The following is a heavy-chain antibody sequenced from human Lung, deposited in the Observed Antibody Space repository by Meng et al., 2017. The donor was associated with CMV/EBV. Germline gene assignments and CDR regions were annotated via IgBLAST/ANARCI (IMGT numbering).Heavy chain of an antibody. CDR2: IKSKFDGETT. Sequence: EVQLVESGGGLVKPGGSLRLSCTGSGSGFIFSNLWINWVRQAPGKGLEWVGRIKSKFDGETTDYAAPVKGRFTISRDDSRNTLYLYMNSLKTEDTAVYYCTTDRPRSGGKTHDYWGQGTLVTSPQ. D-gene: IGHD4-23*01. CDR1: GSGFIFSNLW. V-gene: IGHV3-15*01. J-gene: IGHJ4*02. CDR3: TTDRPRSGGKTHDY.